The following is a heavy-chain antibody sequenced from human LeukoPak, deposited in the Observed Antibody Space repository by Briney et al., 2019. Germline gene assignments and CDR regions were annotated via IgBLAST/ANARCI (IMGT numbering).Heavy chain of an antibody. Sequence: SETLSLTCTVSGASISGSGYYWGWVRQPPGKGLEWIGSIYSSGSTYYNASLQSRVTISIETSKNQISLRLNSVTAADTAMYYCAKSGGYGLIDYWGQGTLVTVSS. V-gene: IGHV4-39*01. CDR3: AKSGGYGLIDY. D-gene: IGHD1-26*01. J-gene: IGHJ4*02. CDR2: IYSSGST. CDR1: GASISGSGYY.